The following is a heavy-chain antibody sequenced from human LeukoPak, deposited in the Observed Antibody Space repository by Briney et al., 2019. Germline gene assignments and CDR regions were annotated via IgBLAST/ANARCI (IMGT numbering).Heavy chain of an antibody. CDR3: AKAGIAVAASFDY. J-gene: IGHJ4*02. D-gene: IGHD6-19*01. V-gene: IGHV3-30*18. CDR1: GFTFSSYG. Sequence: GGSLRLSCAASGFTFSSYGMHWVRQAPGKGLEWVAVISYDGSNKYYADSVKGRFTISRDNSKNTLYLQMNSLRAEDTAVYYCAKAGIAVAASFDYWGQGTRVTVSS. CDR2: ISYDGSNK.